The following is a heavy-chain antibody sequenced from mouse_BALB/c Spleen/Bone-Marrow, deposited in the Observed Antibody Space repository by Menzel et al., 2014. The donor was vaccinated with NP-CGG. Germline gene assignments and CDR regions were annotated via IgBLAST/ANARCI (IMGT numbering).Heavy chain of an antibody. V-gene: IGHV1-39*01. CDR3: ARSNDYDGETFDY. CDR2: INPYYGST. J-gene: IGHJ2*01. CDR1: GYSFTDYI. D-gene: IGHD2-4*01. Sequence: EVKLVDSGPELVKPGASVKISCKASGYSFTDYIMLWVKQSHGKSLEWIGNINPYYGSTSYNLKFKGKATLTVDKSSSTAYMQLNSLTSEDSAVYYCARSNDYDGETFDYWGQGTTLTVSS.